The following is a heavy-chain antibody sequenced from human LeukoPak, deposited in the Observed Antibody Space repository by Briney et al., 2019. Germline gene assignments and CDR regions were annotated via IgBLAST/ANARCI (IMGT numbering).Heavy chain of an antibody. V-gene: IGHV1-69*05. Sequence: SVKVSCKASGGTFSSYAISWVRQAPGQGLEWMGGIIPIFGTANYAQRFQGRVTITTDESTSTAYMELSSLRSKDTAVYYCARDQGAAAGRRDYYYYYMDVWGKGTTVTVSS. CDR1: GGTFSSYA. CDR3: ARDQGAAAGRRDYYYYYMDV. D-gene: IGHD6-13*01. CDR2: IIPIFGTA. J-gene: IGHJ6*03.